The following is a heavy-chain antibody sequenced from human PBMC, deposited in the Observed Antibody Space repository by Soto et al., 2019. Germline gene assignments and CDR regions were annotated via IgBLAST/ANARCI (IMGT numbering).Heavy chain of an antibody. D-gene: IGHD3-9*01. CDR2: ISWNSGSI. Sequence: PGGSLRLSCAASGFTFDDYAMHWVRQAPGKGLEWVSGISWNSGSIGYADSVKGRFTISRDNAKNSLYLQMNSLRAEDTAVYYCAKGVAAYDILTGIYYYYYGMDVWGQGTTVTVSS. CDR3: AKGVAAYDILTGIYYYYYGMDV. J-gene: IGHJ6*02. V-gene: IGHV3-9*01. CDR1: GFTFDDYA.